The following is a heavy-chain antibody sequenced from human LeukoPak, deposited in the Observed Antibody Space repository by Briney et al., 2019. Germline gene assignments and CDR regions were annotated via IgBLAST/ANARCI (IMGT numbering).Heavy chain of an antibody. V-gene: IGHV1-18*01. J-gene: IGHJ3*02. CDR1: GYTFTSYG. CDR2: ISAYNGNT. CDR3: ATVGAAAATYAFDI. Sequence: GASVKVSCKASGYTFTSYGISWVRQAPGQGLEWMGWISAYNGNTNYAQKLQGRVTMTEDTSTDTAYMELSSLRSEDTAVYYCATVGAAAATYAFDIWGQGTMVTVSS. D-gene: IGHD6-13*01.